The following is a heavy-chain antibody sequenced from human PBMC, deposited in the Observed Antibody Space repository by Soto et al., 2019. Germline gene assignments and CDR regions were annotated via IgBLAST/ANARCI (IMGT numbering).Heavy chain of an antibody. V-gene: IGHV3-48*01. CDR3: ARDHASTGYCSSTSCYGGYYYYYMDF. Sequence: EVQLVESGGGLVQPGGSLRLSCAASGFTFSSYSMNWVRQAPGKGLEWVSYISSSSSTIYYADSVKGRFPISRDNAKNSLYLLMNTLRASDTAVYYCARDHASTGYCSSTSCYGGYYYYYMDFWGKGTTVTVSS. J-gene: IGHJ6*03. D-gene: IGHD2-2*01. CDR1: GFTFSSYS. CDR2: ISSSSSTI.